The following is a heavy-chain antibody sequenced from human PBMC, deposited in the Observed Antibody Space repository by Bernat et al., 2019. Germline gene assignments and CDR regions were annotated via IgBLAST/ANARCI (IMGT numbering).Heavy chain of an antibody. CDR3: ARRVPMGAGVRGYAFDI. CDR2: IYYSGST. J-gene: IGHJ3*02. CDR1: GFTFSNYE. V-gene: IGHV4-59*05. Sequence: VQLVESGGGLVQPGGSLRLSCAASGFTFSNYEMNWVRQAPGKGLEWIGSIYYSGSTYYNPSLKSRVTISVDTSKNQFSLKLSSVTAADTAVYYCARRVPMGAGVRGYAFDIWGQGTMVTVSS. D-gene: IGHD4-23*01.